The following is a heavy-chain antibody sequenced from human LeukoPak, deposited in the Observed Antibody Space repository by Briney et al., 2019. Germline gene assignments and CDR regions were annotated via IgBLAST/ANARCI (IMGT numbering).Heavy chain of an antibody. CDR3: ARDRPDIVLMEDYGMDV. CDR2: IITISGGT. Sequence: ASVNVSCKASGYTFTGYYMHWVRQAAGQGREWMGWIITISGGTNYAQKFQGRVTMTRDTSISTAYMELSRLRSDDTAVYYCARDRPDIVLMEDYGMDVWGQGTTVTVSS. CDR1: GYTFTGYY. J-gene: IGHJ6*02. D-gene: IGHD2-8*01. V-gene: IGHV1-2*02.